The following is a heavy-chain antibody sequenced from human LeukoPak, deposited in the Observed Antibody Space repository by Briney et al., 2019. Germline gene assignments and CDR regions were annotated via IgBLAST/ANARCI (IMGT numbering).Heavy chain of an antibody. CDR1: GGSISSSNW. Sequence: SGTLSLTCAVSGGSISSSNWWSWVRQPPGKGLEWIGEINHSGSTNYNPSLKSRVTISVDTSKNQFSLKLSSVTAADTAVYYCARGWATPGDYWGQGTLVTVSS. D-gene: IGHD5-24*01. V-gene: IGHV4-4*02. CDR2: INHSGST. J-gene: IGHJ4*02. CDR3: ARGWATPGDY.